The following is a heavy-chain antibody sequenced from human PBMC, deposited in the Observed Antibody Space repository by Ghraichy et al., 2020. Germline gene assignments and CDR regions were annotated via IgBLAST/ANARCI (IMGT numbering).Heavy chain of an antibody. CDR1: GFTFSSYS. Sequence: GGSLRLSCAASGFTFSSYSMNWVRQAPGKGLEWVSYISSSSSTIYYADSVKGRFTISRDNAKNSLYLQMNSLRAEDTAVYYCARDWRGVRDDPWGQGTLVTVSS. CDR3: ARDWRGVRDDP. CDR2: ISSSSSTI. V-gene: IGHV3-48*01. J-gene: IGHJ5*02.